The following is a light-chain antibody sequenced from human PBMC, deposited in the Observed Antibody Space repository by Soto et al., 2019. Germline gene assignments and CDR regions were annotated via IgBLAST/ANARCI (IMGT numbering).Light chain of an antibody. CDR2: EVN. Sequence: QSALTQPAPVSGSPGQSITISCTGTSSNVGSYKLVSWYQQHPGKAPKLMIFEVNKRPSGVSNRFSGFKSGNTASLTISGLKVEDEADYYCCSSGGSPTYVFGTGTKLTVL. J-gene: IGLJ1*01. CDR1: SSNVGSYKL. V-gene: IGLV2-23*02. CDR3: CSSGGSPTYV.